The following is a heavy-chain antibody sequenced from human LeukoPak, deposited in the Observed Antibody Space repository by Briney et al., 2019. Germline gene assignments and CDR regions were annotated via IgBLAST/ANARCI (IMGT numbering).Heavy chain of an antibody. J-gene: IGHJ4*02. Sequence: GGSLRLSCAASGFTFTSYWMTWVRQAPGKGLEWVSSISNSGSYIYYADSVKGRFAISRDNAKNSLYLQMNSLRAEDTAVYYCARRGDYSSSPPFDYWGQGTLVTVSS. CDR1: GFTFTSYW. CDR3: ARRGDYSSSPPFDY. CDR2: ISNSGSYI. D-gene: IGHD6-6*01. V-gene: IGHV3-21*01.